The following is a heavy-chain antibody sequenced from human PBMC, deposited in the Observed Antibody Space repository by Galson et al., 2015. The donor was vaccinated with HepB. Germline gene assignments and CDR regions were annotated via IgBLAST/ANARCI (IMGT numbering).Heavy chain of an antibody. CDR3: AKGLGSYDTSGYFVHWFFDL. D-gene: IGHD3-22*01. V-gene: IGHV3-30*02. CDR1: GFTFSSYG. Sequence: SLRLSCAASGFTFSSYGMHWVRQAPGKGPEWVAFIRFDGSNKYYSDSVLGRFTISRDNSKNTMYLQMNSLRPEDAAVYYCAKGLGSYDTSGYFVHWFFDLWGRGALVTVSS. CDR2: IRFDGSNK. J-gene: IGHJ2*01.